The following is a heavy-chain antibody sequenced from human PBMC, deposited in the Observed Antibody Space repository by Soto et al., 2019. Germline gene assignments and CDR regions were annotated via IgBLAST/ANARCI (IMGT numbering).Heavy chain of an antibody. D-gene: IGHD3-16*02. Sequence: SETLSLTCTVSGGSVSSGSYYWSWIRQPPGKGLEWIGYIHYSGSTNYNPSLKSRVTISVDTSKNQFSLKLSSVTAADTGVYFCARDIVYDPPLFDYWGQGALVTVSS. V-gene: IGHV4-61*01. J-gene: IGHJ4*02. CDR1: GGSVSSGSYY. CDR3: ARDIVYDPPLFDY. CDR2: IHYSGST.